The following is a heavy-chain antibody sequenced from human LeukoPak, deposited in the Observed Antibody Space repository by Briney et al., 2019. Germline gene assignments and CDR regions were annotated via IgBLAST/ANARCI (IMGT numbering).Heavy chain of an antibody. D-gene: IGHD3-10*01. CDR1: GYTFTSYG. CDR2: ISAYNGNT. V-gene: IGHV1-18*01. J-gene: IGHJ4*02. CDR3: ARDKGYGSGSYFIDY. Sequence: ASVKVSCKASGYTFTSYGISWVRQAPGQGLEWMGWISAYNGNTNYAQKLQGRVTMTTDTSTSTAYMELRSPRSDDTAVYYCARDKGYGSGSYFIDYWGQGTLVTVSS.